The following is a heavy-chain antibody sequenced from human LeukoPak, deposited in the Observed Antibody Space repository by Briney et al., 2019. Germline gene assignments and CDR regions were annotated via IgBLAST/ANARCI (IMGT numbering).Heavy chain of an antibody. Sequence: PGGSLRLSCAASGCTFSSYSMNWVRQAPGKGLEWVSSISSSSSYIYYADSVKGRFTISRDNAKNSLYLQMNSLRAEDTAVYYCARDAGVSDDAFDIWGQGTMVTVSS. CDR1: GCTFSSYS. J-gene: IGHJ3*02. CDR2: ISSSSSYI. CDR3: ARDAGVSDDAFDI. V-gene: IGHV3-21*01.